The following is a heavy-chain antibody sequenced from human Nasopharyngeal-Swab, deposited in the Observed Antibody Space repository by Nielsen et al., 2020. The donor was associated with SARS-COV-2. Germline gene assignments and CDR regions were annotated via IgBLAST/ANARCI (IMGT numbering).Heavy chain of an antibody. CDR3: ARTTLYGDYDKLDFDY. J-gene: IGHJ4*02. V-gene: IGHV4-39*01. CDR1: GGSISSSSYY. D-gene: IGHD4-17*01. CDR2: IYYSGST. Sequence: GSLRLSCTVSGGSISSSSYYWGWIRQPPGKGLEWIGSIYYSGSTYYNPSLKSRVTISVDTSKNQFSLKLSSVTAADTAVYYCARTTLYGDYDKLDFDYWGQGTLVTVSS.